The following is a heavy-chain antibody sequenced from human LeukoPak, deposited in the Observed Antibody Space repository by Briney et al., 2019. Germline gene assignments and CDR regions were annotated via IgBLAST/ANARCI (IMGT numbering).Heavy chain of an antibody. CDR3: AGSREYSWNPLDY. J-gene: IGHJ4*02. CDR1: GFTFSSYW. CDR2: MDSDGSNT. Sequence: GGSRRLSCAASGFTFSSYWMHWVRQAPGKGLVWVSRMDSDGSNTNYADSVKGRFTISRDNAKSTLYLQMHSLTAEDTAVYYCAGSREYSWNPLDYWGQGTLVTVSS. D-gene: IGHD4-11*01. V-gene: IGHV3-74*01.